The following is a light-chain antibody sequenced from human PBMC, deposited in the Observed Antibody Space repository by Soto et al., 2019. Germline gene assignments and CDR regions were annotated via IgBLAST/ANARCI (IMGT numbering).Light chain of an antibody. J-gene: IGLJ3*02. CDR2: EVN. CDR1: SSDVGGYKF. CDR3: LSYTSANTRV. V-gene: IGLV2-14*01. Sequence: QSALTQPASVSASPGQAITIYCTGNSSDVGGYKFVSWYQHHPGKAPKLMIYEVNNLPSGVSNRFSGSKSGNTASLTISGLQPEDEADYYCLSYTSANTRVFGGGTKLTVL.